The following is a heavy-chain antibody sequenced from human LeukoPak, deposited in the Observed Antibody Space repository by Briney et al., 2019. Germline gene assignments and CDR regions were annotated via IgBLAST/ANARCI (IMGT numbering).Heavy chain of an antibody. V-gene: IGHV3-30*03. CDR3: ARDEGYYDSSGYYPYYFDY. Sequence: GGSLRLSCAASGFALSSYGMHWVRQAPGKGLEWVAFISYDGSNKYYADSVKGRFTISRGNSKNTLSLQMISLRAEDTAVYYCARDEGYYDSSGYYPYYFDYWGQGTLVTVSS. J-gene: IGHJ4*02. CDR1: GFALSSYG. D-gene: IGHD3-22*01. CDR2: ISYDGSNK.